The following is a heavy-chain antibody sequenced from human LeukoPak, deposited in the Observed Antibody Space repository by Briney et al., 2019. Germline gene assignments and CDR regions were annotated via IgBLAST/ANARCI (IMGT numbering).Heavy chain of an antibody. CDR2: ISYDGSNK. CDR3: AKDAYYGSGSYYIHRGPSGMDV. D-gene: IGHD3-10*01. V-gene: IGHV3-30*18. J-gene: IGHJ6*04. CDR1: GFTFSSYG. Sequence: GGSLGLSCAASGFTFSSYGMHWVRQAPGKGLEWVAVISYDGSNKYYADSVKGRFTISRDNSKNTLYLQMNSLRAEDTAVYYCAKDAYYGSGSYYIHRGPSGMDVWGKGTTVTVSS.